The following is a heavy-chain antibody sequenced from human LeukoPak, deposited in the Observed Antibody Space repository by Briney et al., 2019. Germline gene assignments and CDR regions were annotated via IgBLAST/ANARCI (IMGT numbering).Heavy chain of an antibody. CDR1: GFTFSSYA. CDR3: ARDTDDIVGATSDYYYYYMDV. CDR2: ISYDGSNK. V-gene: IGHV3-30*01. D-gene: IGHD1-26*01. J-gene: IGHJ6*03. Sequence: PGGSLRLSCAASGFTFSSYAMHWVRQAPGKGLEGVAVISYDGSNKYYADSVKGRFTISRDNSKNTLYLQMNSLRAEDTAVYYCARDTDDIVGATSDYYYYYMDVWGKGTTVTVSS.